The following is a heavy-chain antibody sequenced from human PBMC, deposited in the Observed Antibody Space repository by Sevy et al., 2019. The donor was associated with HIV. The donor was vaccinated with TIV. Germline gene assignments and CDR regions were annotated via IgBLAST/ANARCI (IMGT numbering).Heavy chain of an antibody. V-gene: IGHV1-8*02. Sequence: ASVKVSCKASEYTFASYDMGWVRQAAGQGLEWMGWMNPNSGQTAYAQKFQGRVIMTRNTSISTAYMELSSLTFEDTAVYFCARWRESSGYHHWGQGTLVTVSS. CDR2: MNPNSGQT. CDR3: ARWRESSGYHH. CDR1: EYTFASYD. J-gene: IGHJ5*02. D-gene: IGHD3-22*01.